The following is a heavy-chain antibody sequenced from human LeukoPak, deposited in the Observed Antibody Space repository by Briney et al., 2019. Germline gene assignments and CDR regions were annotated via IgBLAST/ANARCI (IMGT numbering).Heavy chain of an antibody. CDR2: VSGSGGST. CDR3: AKNEVVTIDY. CDR1: GFTFSSDA. D-gene: IGHD3-22*01. Sequence: GGSLRLSCAASGFTFSSDAMSWVRQAPGKGLEWVSAVSGSGGSTYYADSVKGRFTISRDNSKNTLYLQMNSLRAEDTAVYYCAKNEVVTIDYWGQGTLVTASS. V-gene: IGHV3-23*01. J-gene: IGHJ4*02.